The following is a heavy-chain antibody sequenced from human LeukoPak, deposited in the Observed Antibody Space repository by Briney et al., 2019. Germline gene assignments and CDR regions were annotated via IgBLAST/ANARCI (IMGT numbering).Heavy chain of an antibody. CDR1: GGSFSGYY. CDR2: INHSGST. V-gene: IGHV4-34*01. CDR3: ARQGDLVGATY. Sequence: SETLSLTCAVYGGSFSGYYWSWIRQPPGKGLEWIGEINHSGSTNYNPSLKSRVTISVDTSKNQFSLKLSSVTAADTAVYYCARQGDLVGATYWGQGTLVTVSS. J-gene: IGHJ4*02. D-gene: IGHD1-26*01.